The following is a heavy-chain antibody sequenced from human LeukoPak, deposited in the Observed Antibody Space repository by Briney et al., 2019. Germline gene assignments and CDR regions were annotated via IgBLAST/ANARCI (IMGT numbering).Heavy chain of an antibody. CDR3: ARGLNSGSYPLGD. Sequence: SETLSLTCTVSGGSISSYYWSWIRQPPGKGLEWIGYIYYSGSTNYNPSLKSRVTISVDTSKNQFSLKLSSVTAADTAAYYCARGLNSGSYPLGDWGQGTLVTVSS. CDR1: GGSISSYY. J-gene: IGHJ4*02. D-gene: IGHD1-26*01. V-gene: IGHV4-59*01. CDR2: IYYSGST.